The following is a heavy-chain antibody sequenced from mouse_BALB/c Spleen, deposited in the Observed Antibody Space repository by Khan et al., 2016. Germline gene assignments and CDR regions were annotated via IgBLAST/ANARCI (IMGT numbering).Heavy chain of an antibody. D-gene: IGHD2-14*01. Sequence: QVQLKESGPGLVAPSQSLSITCTVSGFSLTSYGVHWVRQPPGKGLEWLGVIWAGGSTNYNSALMSRLSISKDNSKSQVFLKMNSLQTDDTAMYYCASGSSFPNRYLDCWGQGTTLTFSS. CDR1: GFSLTSYG. CDR2: IWAGGST. V-gene: IGHV2-9*02. J-gene: IGHJ2*01. CDR3: ASGSSFPNRYLDC.